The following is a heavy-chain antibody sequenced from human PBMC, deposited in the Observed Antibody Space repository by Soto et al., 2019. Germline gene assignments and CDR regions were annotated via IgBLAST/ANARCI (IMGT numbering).Heavy chain of an antibody. J-gene: IGHJ5*02. CDR3: TTTPIHALDP. CDR2: IKSKTDGGTT. CDR1: VFTFSNAW. Sequence: GTLRLSCAASVFTFSNAWMSWVRQAPGKGLEWVGRIKSKTDGGTTDYAAPVKGRFTISRDDSKNTLYLQMNSLKTEDTAVYYCTTTPIHALDPWGQGTLVTVSS. V-gene: IGHV3-15*01.